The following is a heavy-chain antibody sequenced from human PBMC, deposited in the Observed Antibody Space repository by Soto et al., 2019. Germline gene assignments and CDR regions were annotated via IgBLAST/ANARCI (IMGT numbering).Heavy chain of an antibody. V-gene: IGHV3-48*03. J-gene: IGHJ4*02. CDR3: ATPGGGEYSSSSVPT. Sequence: GSLRLSCAASGFTFSSYEMNWVRQAPGKGLEWVSYISSSGSTIYYADSVKGRFTISRDNAKNSLYLQMNSLRAEDTAVYYCATPGGGEYSSSSVPTWGQGTLVTVSS. CDR2: ISSSGSTI. CDR1: GFTFSSYE. D-gene: IGHD6-6*01.